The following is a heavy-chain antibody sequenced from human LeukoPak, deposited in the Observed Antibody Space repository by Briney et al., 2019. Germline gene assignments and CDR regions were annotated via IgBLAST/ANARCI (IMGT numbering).Heavy chain of an antibody. CDR1: GYTFTSYD. CDR2: MNPNSGST. J-gene: IGHJ4*02. D-gene: IGHD4-17*01. V-gene: IGHV1-8*01. Sequence: ASVKVSCKASGYTFTSYDINWVRQATGQGLEWMGWMNPNSGSTGYAQKFQGRVTMTRNTSISTAYMELSSLRSEDTAVYYCARGYGDYVLDDYWGQGTLVTVSS. CDR3: ARGYGDYVLDDY.